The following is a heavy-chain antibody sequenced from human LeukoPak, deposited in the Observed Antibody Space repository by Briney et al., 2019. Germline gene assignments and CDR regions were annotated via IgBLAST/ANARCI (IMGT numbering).Heavy chain of an antibody. Sequence: GGALRISCAAPGLALSAYKKHWVRPTPPKGLVWVSRISTDGYTTDYADFVQGRFTASRDNTKNTWSLEMNSLRAEDTAVYYCVVGGSPGYWGQGTLVTVSS. D-gene: IGHD2-15*01. V-gene: IGHV3-74*01. J-gene: IGHJ4*02. CDR2: ISTDGYTT. CDR3: VVGGSPGY. CDR1: GLALSAYK.